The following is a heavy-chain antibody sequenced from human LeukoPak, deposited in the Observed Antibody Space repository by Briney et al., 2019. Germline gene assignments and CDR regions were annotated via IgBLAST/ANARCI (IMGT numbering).Heavy chain of an antibody. J-gene: IGHJ5*02. V-gene: IGHV4-4*02. CDR2: ISHSGST. Sequence: SETLSLTCAVSGGSISSSNWWSWVRQPPGKGLEWIGEISHSGSTNYNPSLKSRVTISVDKSKKQFSLKLSSVTVADTAVYFCARASSHSSSTSCYDWFDPWGQGTLVTVSS. CDR1: GGSISSSNW. D-gene: IGHD2-2*01. CDR3: ARASSHSSSTSCYDWFDP.